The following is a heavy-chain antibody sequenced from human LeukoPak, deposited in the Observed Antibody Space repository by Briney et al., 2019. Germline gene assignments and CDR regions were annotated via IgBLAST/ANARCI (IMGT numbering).Heavy chain of an antibody. Sequence: GTSLRLSCAASGFTFTSYGMHWVRQAPGKGLEWVALITYDGYYKYYSDSVKGRFTIPSDTSKNTLYLQMNSLRAEDTAVYYCARDLSPVVRASPMGYWGQGTLVTVSS. CDR2: ITYDGYYK. CDR1: GFTFTSYG. J-gene: IGHJ4*02. CDR3: ARDLSPVVRASPMGY. V-gene: IGHV3-30*03. D-gene: IGHD3-10*01.